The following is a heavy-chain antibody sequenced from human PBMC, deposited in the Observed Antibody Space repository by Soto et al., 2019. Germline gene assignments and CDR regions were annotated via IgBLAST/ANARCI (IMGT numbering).Heavy chain of an antibody. Sequence: QVQLVQSGAEVKKPGASVKVSCKASGYTFTSYAMHWVRQAPGQRLEWMGWINAGNGNTKYSQKFQGRVTLTRDTAASTAYLELSSLRSEDTAVYYCARAQDYDILTGYRNWFDPWGQGTLVTVSS. CDR3: ARAQDYDILTGYRNWFDP. CDR2: INAGNGNT. CDR1: GYTFTSYA. V-gene: IGHV1-3*01. D-gene: IGHD3-9*01. J-gene: IGHJ5*02.